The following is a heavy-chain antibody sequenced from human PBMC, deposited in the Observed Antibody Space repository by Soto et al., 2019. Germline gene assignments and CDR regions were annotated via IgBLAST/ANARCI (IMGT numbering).Heavy chain of an antibody. J-gene: IGHJ4*02. V-gene: IGHV4-59*01. CDR2: IYYSGST. Sequence: ASETLSLTCTVSGGSISSYYWSWIRQPPGKGLERIGYIYYSGSTNYNPSLKSRVTISVDTSKNQFSLKLSSVTAADTAVYYCARVTEYCSGGSCYYLAGYFDYWGQGTLVTVSS. D-gene: IGHD2-15*01. CDR1: GGSISSYY. CDR3: ARVTEYCSGGSCYYLAGYFDY.